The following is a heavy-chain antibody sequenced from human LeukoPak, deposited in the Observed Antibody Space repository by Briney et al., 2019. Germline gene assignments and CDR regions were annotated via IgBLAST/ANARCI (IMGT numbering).Heavy chain of an antibody. CDR2: IYHSGST. CDR1: GYSISSGYY. J-gene: IGHJ6*03. Sequence: PSETLSLTCAVSGYSISSGYYWGWIRQPPGEGLEWIGSIYHSGSTYYNPSLKSRVTISVDTSKNQFSLKLSSVTAAATAVYYCARSHHYYYYMDVWGKGTTVTVSS. CDR3: ARSHHYYYYMDV. V-gene: IGHV4-38-2*01.